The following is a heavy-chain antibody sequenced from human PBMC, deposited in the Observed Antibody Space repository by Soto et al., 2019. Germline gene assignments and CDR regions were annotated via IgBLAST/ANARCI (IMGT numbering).Heavy chain of an antibody. D-gene: IGHD6-25*01. Sequence: EVQLVESGGGLVQPGRSLRLSCAASGFTFDDYAMHWVRQVPGKGLEWVSGISWNSGSMGYADSVKGRFTISRDNAKNSLYLEMNSLRVEDTALYYCAKGAAARPIGGLDVWGQGTTVTLSS. J-gene: IGHJ6*02. CDR1: GFTFDDYA. CDR3: AKGAAARPIGGLDV. V-gene: IGHV3-9*01. CDR2: ISWNSGSM.